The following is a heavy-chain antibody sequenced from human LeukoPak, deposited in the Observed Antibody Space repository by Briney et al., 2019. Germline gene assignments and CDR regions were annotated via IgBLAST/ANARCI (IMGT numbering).Heavy chain of an antibody. Sequence: PVKVSCKASGGTFSSYAISWVRQAPGQGLEWMGGTIPIFGTANYAQKFQGRVTITADKSTSTAYMELSSLRSEDTAVYYCARGPPTVPNFDYWGQGTLVTVSS. V-gene: IGHV1-69*06. CDR2: TIPIFGTA. CDR1: GGTFSSYA. J-gene: IGHJ4*02. D-gene: IGHD4-17*01. CDR3: ARGPPTVPNFDY.